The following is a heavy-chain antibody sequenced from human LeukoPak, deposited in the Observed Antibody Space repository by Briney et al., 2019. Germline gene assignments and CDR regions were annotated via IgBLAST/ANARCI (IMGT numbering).Heavy chain of an antibody. CDR3: ARWRSGPDDGTDV. Sequence: SETLSLTCTVSGGSISSNSHYWGWVRQPPGKGLEWIGRIYSRGSTNYNPSLKSRVTMSVDTSKNQFSLKLNSVTAADTAVYYCARWRSGPDDGTDVWGQGTTVTVSS. CDR1: GGSISSNSHY. CDR2: IYSRGST. J-gene: IGHJ6*02. D-gene: IGHD3-10*01. V-gene: IGHV4-39*07.